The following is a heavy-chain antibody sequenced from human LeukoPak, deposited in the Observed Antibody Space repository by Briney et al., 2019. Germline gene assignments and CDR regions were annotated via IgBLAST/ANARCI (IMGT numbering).Heavy chain of an antibody. V-gene: IGHV3-30*01. CDR2: ISYDGSNK. J-gene: IGHJ6*03. D-gene: IGHD6-6*01. CDR3: ARSIIAARLYYYYMDV. CDR1: GFTFSSYA. Sequence: GGSLRLSCAASGFTFSSYAMHWVRQAPGKGLEWVAVISYDGSNKYYADSVKGRFTISRDNSKNTLYLQMNSLRAEDTAVYYCARSIIAARLYYYYMDVWGKGTTVTVSS.